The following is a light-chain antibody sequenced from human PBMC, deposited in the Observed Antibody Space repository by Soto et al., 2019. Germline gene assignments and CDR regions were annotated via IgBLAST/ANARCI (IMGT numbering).Light chain of an antibody. Sequence: EVVLTQSPGTLSLSPGERATLSCRASQSVSNNYLAWYQQKPGQAPRLVIYGASNRATGIPDRFSASGSGADFTLTISRLEPEDSAVYYCQQYISSPLTLGQGTKVDIK. V-gene: IGKV3-20*01. CDR2: GAS. J-gene: IGKJ1*01. CDR1: QSVSNNY. CDR3: QQYISSPLT.